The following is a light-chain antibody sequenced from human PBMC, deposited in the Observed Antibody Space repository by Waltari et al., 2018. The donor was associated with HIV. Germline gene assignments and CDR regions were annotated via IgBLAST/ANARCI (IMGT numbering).Light chain of an antibody. CDR1: SSDVGGYNY. Sequence: QSALTQPASVSGSPGQSITISCPGTSSDVGGYNYVSWYQQHPGKAPKLMIYEVSNRPSGVSNRFSGSKSGNTASLTISGLQAEDEADYYCSSYTSSSTLVFGGVTKLTVL. J-gene: IGLJ3*02. CDR3: SSYTSSSTLV. V-gene: IGLV2-14*01. CDR2: EVS.